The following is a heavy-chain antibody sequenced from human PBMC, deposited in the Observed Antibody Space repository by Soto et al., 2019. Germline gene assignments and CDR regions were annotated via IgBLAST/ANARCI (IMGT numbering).Heavy chain of an antibody. CDR3: ARDVYSWLSNGRFDP. J-gene: IGHJ5*02. CDR2: IYSSGSA. V-gene: IGHV4-61*01. D-gene: IGHD1-20*01. CDR1: GGSVSSVSYS. Sequence: QVRLQESAPGLVKTSETLSLTCTVSGGSVSSVSYSWSWLRQPPGKGLAWLGYIYSSGSANSNPSLKSRVTIAGDTSKNQFSLKLSSEAAADTAVYYCARDVYSWLSNGRFDPWGQGTLVTVSS.